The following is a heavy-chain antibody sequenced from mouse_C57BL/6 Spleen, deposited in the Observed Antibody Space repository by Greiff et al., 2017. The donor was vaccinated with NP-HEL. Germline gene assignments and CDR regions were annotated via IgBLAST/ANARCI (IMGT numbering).Heavy chain of an antibody. Sequence: QVQLKQPGAELVRPGSSVKLSCKASGYTFTSYWMHWVKQRPIQGLEWIGNIDPSDSETHYNQKFKDKATLTVDKSSSTAYMQLSSLTSEDSAVYYCARPYGKGAMDYWGQGTSVTVSS. CDR1: GYTFTSYW. V-gene: IGHV1-52*01. J-gene: IGHJ4*01. CDR2: IDPSDSET. CDR3: ARPYGKGAMDY. D-gene: IGHD2-1*01.